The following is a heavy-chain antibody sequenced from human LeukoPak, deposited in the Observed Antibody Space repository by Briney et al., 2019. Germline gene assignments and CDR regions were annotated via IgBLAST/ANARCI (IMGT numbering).Heavy chain of an antibody. J-gene: IGHJ4*02. CDR1: GYTFTSYG. Sequence: GASVKVSCKASGYTFTSYGISWVRQAPGQGLEWMGWISAYNGNTNYAKKLQGRVTMTTDTSTSTAYMELRSLRSDGTAVYYCARDPAMVRGGHTADYWGQGTLVTVSS. CDR3: ARDPAMVRGGHTADY. D-gene: IGHD3-10*01. V-gene: IGHV1-18*01. CDR2: ISAYNGNT.